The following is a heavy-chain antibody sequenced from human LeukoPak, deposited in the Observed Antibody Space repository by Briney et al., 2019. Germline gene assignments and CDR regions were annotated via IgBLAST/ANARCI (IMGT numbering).Heavy chain of an antibody. D-gene: IGHD1-7*01. V-gene: IGHV3-49*04. CDR1: GFTFGDYA. Sequence: GGSLRLSCRASGFTFGDYAMTWVRQAPGKGLDWVGLIRSKTYGGTTEYAAFVKGRFTISRDDSKSIGYLQMNRLKMEDTAVYYCAKWNYGGSQMNCWGQGTLVTVSP. CDR2: IRSKTYGGTT. J-gene: IGHJ4*02. CDR3: AKWNYGGSQMNC.